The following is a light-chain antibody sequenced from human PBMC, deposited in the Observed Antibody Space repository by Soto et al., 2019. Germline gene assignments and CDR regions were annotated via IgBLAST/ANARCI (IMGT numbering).Light chain of an antibody. J-gene: IGKJ5*01. CDR2: GAS. Sequence: DIVMTQSPDSLAVSLGERATINCKSSQSVLSSSNNKNYLAWYQHKPGQAPTLXMSGASNRASGVPVRFSGSGSGTDFTLTITRLEPEDFALYYCQQYGGSPITFGLGTRLEIK. CDR3: QQYGGSPIT. V-gene: IGKV4-1*01. CDR1: QSVLSSSNNKNY.